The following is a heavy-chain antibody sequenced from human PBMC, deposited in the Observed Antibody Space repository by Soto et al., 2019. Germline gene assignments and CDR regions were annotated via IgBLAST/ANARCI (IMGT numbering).Heavy chain of an antibody. CDR1: GYTVRRDC. V-gene: IGHV1-18*01. Sequence: PSSSGACKASGYTVRRDCIIWVRQAPGQGLEWMGWISAYNGNTNYAQKLQGRVTMTTDTSTSTAYMELRSLRSDDTAVYYCARVAGGLDYWGQGNLVSGSA. J-gene: IGHJ4*02. D-gene: IGHD6-19*01. CDR3: ARVAGGLDY. CDR2: ISAYNGNT.